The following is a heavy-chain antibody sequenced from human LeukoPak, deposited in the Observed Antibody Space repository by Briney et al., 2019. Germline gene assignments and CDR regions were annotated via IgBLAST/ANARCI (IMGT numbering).Heavy chain of an antibody. J-gene: IGHJ4*02. D-gene: IGHD3-10*01. CDR3: ARDRAYYYGSGDY. Sequence: ASVKVSCKASGYTFTSYYMHWVRQAPGQGLEWMGIINPSGGSTNYAQKFQGRVTMTRDTSTSTAYMELRSLRSDDTAVYYCARDRAYYYGSGDYWGQGTLVTVSS. CDR2: INPSGGST. CDR1: GYTFTSYY. V-gene: IGHV1-46*01.